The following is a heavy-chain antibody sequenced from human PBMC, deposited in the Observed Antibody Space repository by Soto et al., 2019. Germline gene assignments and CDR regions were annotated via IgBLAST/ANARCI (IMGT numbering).Heavy chain of an antibody. Sequence: EVQVVVSGGGLVQPGGSLRLSCAASGFTFSNYWMTWVRQSPAKGLEWVATINGDGTETYYGDSVQGRFTISRDNAKNSFFRRQNPLRADDPAVYYCVGAGIDSWGQGTLFTVS. J-gene: IGHJ5*01. CDR3: VGAGIDS. V-gene: IGHV3-7*03. CDR1: GFTFSNYW. CDR2: INGDGTET.